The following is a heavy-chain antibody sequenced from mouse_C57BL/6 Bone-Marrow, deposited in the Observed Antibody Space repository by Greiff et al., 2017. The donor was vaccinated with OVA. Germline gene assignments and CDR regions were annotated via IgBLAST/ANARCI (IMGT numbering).Heavy chain of an antibody. J-gene: IGHJ1*03. Sequence: VQLKESGPGLAKPSQTLSLTCSVTGYSITSDYWNWIRKFPGNKLEYMGYISYSGSTYYNPSLKSRISITRDTSKNQYYLQLNSVTTEDTATYYCARCHYYGSSYSHWYFDVWGTGTTVTVSS. CDR1: GYSITSDY. D-gene: IGHD1-1*01. CDR2: ISYSGST. V-gene: IGHV3-8*01. CDR3: ARCHYYGSSYSHWYFDV.